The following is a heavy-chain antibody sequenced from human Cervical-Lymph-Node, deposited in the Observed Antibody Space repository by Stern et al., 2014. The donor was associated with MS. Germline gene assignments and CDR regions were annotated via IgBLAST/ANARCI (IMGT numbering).Heavy chain of an antibody. D-gene: IGHD1-1*01. J-gene: IGHJ4*02. CDR3: ASLGGGTTDY. CDR2: INPSGGST. Sequence: VQLEESGAEVKKPGASVKVSCKASGYTFTSYYIHWVRQAPGQGLEWMGIINPSGGSTSYAQKFQGRVTMTRDTSTSTVYMELSSLRSEDTAVYYCASLGGGTTDYWGQGTLVTVSS. V-gene: IGHV1-46*01. CDR1: GYTFTSYY.